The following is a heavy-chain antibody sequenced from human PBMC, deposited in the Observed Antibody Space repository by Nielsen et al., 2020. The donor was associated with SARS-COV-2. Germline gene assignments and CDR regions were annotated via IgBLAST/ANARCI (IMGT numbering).Heavy chain of an antibody. V-gene: IGHV4-61*02. D-gene: IGHD3-3*01. J-gene: IGHJ5*02. CDR1: GGSISSGGYY. CDR3: ARASTIFGVVIGWFDP. CDR2: IYTSGST. Sequence: SETLSLTCTVSGGSISSGGYYWSWIRQPAGKGLEWIGRIYTSGSTYYNPSLKSRVTISVDTSKNQFSLKLSSVTAADTAVYYCARASTIFGVVIGWFDPWGQGTLVTVSS.